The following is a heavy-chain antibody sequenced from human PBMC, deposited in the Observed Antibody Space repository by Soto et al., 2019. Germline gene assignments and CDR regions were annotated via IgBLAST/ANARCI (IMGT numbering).Heavy chain of an antibody. CDR3: ARRSDIGSGSYYYYYYGMDV. CDR2: TYYRSKWYN. Sequence: SQTLSLPCVISGDSVSSNSAAWNWIRQSPSRGLEWLGRTYYRSKWYNDYAVSVKSRITINPDTSKSQFSLQLNSVTPEDTAVYYCARRSDIGSGSYYYYYYGMDVWGQGTTVTVSS. CDR1: GDSVSSNSAA. V-gene: IGHV6-1*01. D-gene: IGHD3-10*01. J-gene: IGHJ6*02.